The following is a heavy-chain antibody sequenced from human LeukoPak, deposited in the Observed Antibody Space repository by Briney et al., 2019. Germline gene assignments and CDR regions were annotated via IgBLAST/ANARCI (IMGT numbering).Heavy chain of an antibody. CDR3: ARDKGSSPRDAFDI. CDR1: GVTFSRHA. J-gene: IGHJ3*02. CDR2: ISSNGGST. D-gene: IGHD3-10*01. V-gene: IGHV3-64*01. Sequence: GSLRLSCAASGVTFSRHAMHWVRQTPGRGLEHVSAISSNGGSTYCAHSVKGRFTISRDNSKNSLYLHMGSLRAEDMAVYYCARDKGSSPRDAFDIWGQGTMVTVSS.